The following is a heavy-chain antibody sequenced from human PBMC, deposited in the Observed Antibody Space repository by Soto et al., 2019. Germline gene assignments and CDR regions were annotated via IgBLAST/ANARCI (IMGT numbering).Heavy chain of an antibody. CDR2: IYFSGST. Sequence: SETLSLTCTVSGGSISSSSYYWGWIRQPPGKRLERIGSIYFSGSTYYNPSLNSRVTISVVTSKNQFSLKLSSVAAADTAVYYCAKTHSELRFLSRWGQGTLVTVSS. J-gene: IGHJ4*02. D-gene: IGHD3-3*01. V-gene: IGHV4-39*01. CDR1: GGSISSSSYY. CDR3: AKTHSELRFLSR.